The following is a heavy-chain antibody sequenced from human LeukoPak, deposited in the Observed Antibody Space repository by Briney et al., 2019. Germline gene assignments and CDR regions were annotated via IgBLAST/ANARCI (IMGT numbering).Heavy chain of an antibody. D-gene: IGHD1-26*01. CDR3: ARGEVGAPNYFDY. V-gene: IGHV3-21*01. Sequence: TGGSLRLSCAASGFTFSSYSMNWVRQAPGKGLEWVSSISSSSSYIYYADSVKGRFTISRDNAKNSLYLQMNSLRAEDTAVYYCARGEVGAPNYFDYWGQGTLVTVSS. CDR1: GFTFSSYS. J-gene: IGHJ4*02. CDR2: ISSSSSYI.